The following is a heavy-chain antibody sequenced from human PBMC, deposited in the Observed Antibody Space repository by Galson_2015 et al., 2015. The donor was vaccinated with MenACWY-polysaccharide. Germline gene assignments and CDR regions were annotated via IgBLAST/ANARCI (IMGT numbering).Heavy chain of an antibody. J-gene: IGHJ4*02. V-gene: IGHV3-23*01. Sequence: SLRLSCAASGSTFSSYAMSWVRQAPGKGLEWVSAINYSGGSTYYADSVKGRFTLSRDNSKKTLYLQMNSLRAEDQAVYYCANNWNLENWGQGTLVTVSS. CDR1: GSTFSSYA. CDR2: INYSGGST. CDR3: ANNWNLEN. D-gene: IGHD1-20*01.